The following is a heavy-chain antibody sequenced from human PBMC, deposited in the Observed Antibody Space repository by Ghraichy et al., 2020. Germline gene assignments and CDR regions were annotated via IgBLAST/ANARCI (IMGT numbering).Heavy chain of an antibody. CDR2: IHYSGAK. CDR3: ARQGIDFGNYEDAFDL. V-gene: IGHV4-59*08. D-gene: IGHD4-11*01. Sequence: TLSLTCTVSGDSMGSHYWNWIRQPPGKGLEWIGYIHYSGAKTYTPSLKSRVTISIDTSKNQISLRLTSVTAADTAVYFCARQGIDFGNYEDAFDLWGQGTMVVVSS. CDR1: GDSMGSHY. J-gene: IGHJ3*01.